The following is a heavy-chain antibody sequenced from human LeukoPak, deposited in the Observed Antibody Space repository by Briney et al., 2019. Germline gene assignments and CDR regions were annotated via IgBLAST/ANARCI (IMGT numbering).Heavy chain of an antibody. V-gene: IGHV4-30-4*01. D-gene: IGHD3-16*02. CDR1: GGSISSGDYY. CDR3: ARSYRYFDY. CDR2: MYYSGST. J-gene: IGHJ4*02. Sequence: SETLSLTCTVSGGSISSGDYYWSWIRQPPGKGLGWIAYMYYSGSTYYNPSLKSRVTMSADTSKNQLSLKLSSVTAADTAVYYCARSYRYFDYWGQGTLVTVSS.